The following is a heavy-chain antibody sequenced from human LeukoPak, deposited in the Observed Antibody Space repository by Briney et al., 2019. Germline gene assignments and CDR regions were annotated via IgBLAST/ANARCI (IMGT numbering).Heavy chain of an antibody. J-gene: IGHJ4*02. CDR1: GFTFSDHY. Sequence: GGSLRLSCAASGFTFSDHYMDWVRQAPGKGLEWVGRTRNKANSYTTEYAASVKGRFTISRDDSKNSLYLQMNSLKTEDTAVYYCARVWYSSGGRRGYFDYWGQGTLVTVSS. D-gene: IGHD6-19*01. CDR2: TRNKANSYTT. V-gene: IGHV3-72*01. CDR3: ARVWYSSGGRRGYFDY.